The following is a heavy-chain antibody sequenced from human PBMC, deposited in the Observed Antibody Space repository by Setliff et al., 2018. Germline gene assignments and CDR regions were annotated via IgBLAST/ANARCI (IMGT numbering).Heavy chain of an antibody. CDR1: GGSVSGYY. CDR3: ARSVDPDV. CDR2: IHYAGTT. Sequence: SETLSLTCTVSGGSVSGYYWSWIRQPPGKALEWIGYIHYAGTTFYNPSLKSRVTMSVDTSKNQFSLRLTSVTAADTGVYFCARSVDPDVWGKGTTVTVSS. J-gene: IGHJ6*04. V-gene: IGHV4-59*08.